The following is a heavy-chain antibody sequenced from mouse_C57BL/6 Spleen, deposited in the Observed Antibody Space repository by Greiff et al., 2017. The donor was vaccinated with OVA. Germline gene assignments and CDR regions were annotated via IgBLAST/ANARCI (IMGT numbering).Heavy chain of an antibody. CDR1: GYTFTSYW. D-gene: IGHD3-2*02. J-gene: IGHJ2*01. CDR3: ARVLRPYYFDY. CDR2: IDPSDSET. Sequence: VQLQQPGAELVRPGSSVKLSCKASGYTFTSYWMHWVKQRPIQGLEWIGNIDPSDSETHYNQKFKDKATLTVDKSSSTAYMQLSSLTSEDSAVYYCARVLRPYYFDYWGRGTTLTVSS. V-gene: IGHV1-52*01.